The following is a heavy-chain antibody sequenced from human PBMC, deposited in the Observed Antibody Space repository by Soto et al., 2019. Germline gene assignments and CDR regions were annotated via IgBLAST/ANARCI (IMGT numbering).Heavy chain of an antibody. D-gene: IGHD3-10*01. CDR2: IIPIFGTA. Sequence: QVQLVQSGAEVKKPGSSVKVSYKASGGTFSSYAISWVRQAPGQGLEWMGGIIPIFGTANYAQKFQGRVTITADKSTSTAYMELSSLRSEDTAVYYCARATMPPGGVDWFDPWGQGTLVTVSS. CDR1: GGTFSSYA. V-gene: IGHV1-69*06. CDR3: ARATMPPGGVDWFDP. J-gene: IGHJ5*02.